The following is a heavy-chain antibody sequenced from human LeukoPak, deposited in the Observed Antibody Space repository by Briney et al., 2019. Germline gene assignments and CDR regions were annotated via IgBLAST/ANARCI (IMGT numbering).Heavy chain of an antibody. Sequence: ASVKVSCKASGYTFTGYYMHWVRQAPGQGLEWMGWINPNSGGTNYAQKFQGRVTMTRDTSISTAYMELSRLRSDDTAVYYCARDPLVSSDSFDYWGQGTLVTVSS. CDR3: ARDPLVSSDSFDY. J-gene: IGHJ4*02. D-gene: IGHD2-2*01. CDR2: INPNSGGT. V-gene: IGHV1-2*02. CDR1: GYTFTGYY.